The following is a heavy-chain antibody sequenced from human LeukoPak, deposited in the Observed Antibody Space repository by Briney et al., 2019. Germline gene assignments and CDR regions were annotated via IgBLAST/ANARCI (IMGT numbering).Heavy chain of an antibody. CDR2: IYYSGST. D-gene: IGHD2-15*01. V-gene: IGHV4-39*01. CDR3: ARLYCSGGSCYYNYGDYIDY. CDR1: GGSISSSSYY. Sequence: SETLSLTCTVSGGSISSSSYYWGWIRQPPGKGLEWIGSIYYSGSTYYNPSLKSRVTISVDTSKNQFSLKLSSVTAADTAVYYCARLYCSGGSCYYNYGDYIDYWGQGTLVTVPS. J-gene: IGHJ4*02.